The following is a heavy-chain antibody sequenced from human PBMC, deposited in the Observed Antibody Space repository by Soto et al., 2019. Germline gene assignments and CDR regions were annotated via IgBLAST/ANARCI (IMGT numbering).Heavy chain of an antibody. CDR2: IIPIFGTA. V-gene: IGHV1-69*13. CDR3: ARVPYYYDSSGYFGYYFDY. D-gene: IGHD3-22*01. J-gene: IGHJ4*02. Sequence: GASVKVSCKASGGTFSSYAISWVRQAPGQGLEWMGGIIPIFGTANYAQKFQGRVTITADESTSTAYMELSSLRSEDTAVYYCARVPYYYDSSGYFGYYFDYWGQGTLVTVSS. CDR1: GGTFSSYA.